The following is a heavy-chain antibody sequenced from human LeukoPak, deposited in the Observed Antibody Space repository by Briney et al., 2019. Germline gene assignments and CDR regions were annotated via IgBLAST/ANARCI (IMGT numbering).Heavy chain of an antibody. D-gene: IGHD6-25*01. CDR3: ARRSAAKDAFDI. J-gene: IGHJ3*02. Sequence: GGSLRLSCTASGLTFGDYAMSWVRQAPGKGLEWVSGISGSVGSTYYADSVKGRFTISRDNSKNTLYLQMNSLRAEDTAVYYCARRSAAKDAFDIWGQGTMVTVSS. CDR1: GLTFGDYA. CDR2: ISGSVGST. V-gene: IGHV3-23*01.